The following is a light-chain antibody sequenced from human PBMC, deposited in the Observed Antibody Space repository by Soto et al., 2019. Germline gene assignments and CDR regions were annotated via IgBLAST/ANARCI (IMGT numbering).Light chain of an antibody. CDR2: GAS. Sequence: EIVMTQSPATPSVSPGERATVSCRASQSVSSNLAWYQQKPCQAPRLLIYGASTRATGIPARFSGSGSGTEFTLTISSLESEDFAVYYCQQYNNWPFTFSPGTKVDIK. CDR1: QSVSSN. V-gene: IGKV3-15*01. J-gene: IGKJ3*01. CDR3: QQYNNWPFT.